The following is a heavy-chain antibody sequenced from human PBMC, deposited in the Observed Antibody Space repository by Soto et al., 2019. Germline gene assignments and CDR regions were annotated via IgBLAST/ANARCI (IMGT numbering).Heavy chain of an antibody. CDR2: MSHSGTSK. V-gene: IGHV3-30*18. D-gene: IGHD6-19*01. CDR1: GFTVATTG. J-gene: IGHJ5*02. Sequence: QVQLVESGGGVVQPGESLQVACAASGFTVATTGMHWVRQAPGKGLEWVAMMSHSGTSKVYIDSVQGRFTISRDNAKNNLYLQMSSLRPEDTAIYYCAKDWGSSGWFNWFNPWGQGVLVTVSS. CDR3: AKDWGSSGWFNWFNP.